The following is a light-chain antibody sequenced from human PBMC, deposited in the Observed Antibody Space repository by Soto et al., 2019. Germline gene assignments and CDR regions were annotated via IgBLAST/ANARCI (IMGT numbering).Light chain of an antibody. CDR2: GAS. CDR1: QSVSSN. J-gene: IGKJ1*01. V-gene: IGKV3D-15*01. Sequence: EIVMTQSPVTLSVSPGERATLSCRASQSVSSNLAWYQQKPGQAPSLLIYGASSRATGVPDRFSGSGSGTDFTLSISRLEPEDFAVYYCQQYSNLWTFGQGTKVDIK. CDR3: QQYSNLWT.